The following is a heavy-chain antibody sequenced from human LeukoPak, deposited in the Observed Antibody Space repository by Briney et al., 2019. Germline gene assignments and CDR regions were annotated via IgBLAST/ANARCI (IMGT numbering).Heavy chain of an antibody. Sequence: GGSLRLSCAASGFTFSNYGMHRVRQAPGKGLEWVAVSSYDGDNKYYADSVKGRFTISRDISKITLYLQMNSLRPEDTAVYYCAKDKGAYGSETGFDIWGQGILVTVSS. J-gene: IGHJ4*02. D-gene: IGHD4-17*01. V-gene: IGHV3-30*18. CDR3: AKDKGAYGSETGFDI. CDR2: SSYDGDNK. CDR1: GFTFSNYG.